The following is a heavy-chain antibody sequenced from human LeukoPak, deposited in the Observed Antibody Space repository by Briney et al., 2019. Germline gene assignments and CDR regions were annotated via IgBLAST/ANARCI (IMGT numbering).Heavy chain of an antibody. CDR3: ARGRQDVTMIVVVMTAVSYYLDV. Sequence: SETLSLTCAVYGGSFSGYYWTWIRQTPEKGREWIGEMNPSGSTNYNPCLKSGVTISVEKSKKQFSLELSSVTAADTAVYYCARGRQDVTMIVVVMTAVSYYLDVWGKGTTVTVS. CDR1: GGSFSGYY. V-gene: IGHV4-34*01. D-gene: IGHD3-22*01. J-gene: IGHJ6*03. CDR2: MNPSGST.